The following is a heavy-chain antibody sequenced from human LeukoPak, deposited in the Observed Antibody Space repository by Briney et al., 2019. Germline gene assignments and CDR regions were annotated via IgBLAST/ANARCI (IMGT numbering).Heavy chain of an antibody. CDR1: GFTFDDYA. D-gene: IGHD6-13*01. V-gene: IGHV3-9*03. J-gene: IGHJ4*02. Sequence: AGGSLRLSCAASGFTFDDYAMHWVRQAPGKGLEWVSGISWNSGSIGYADSVKGRFTISRDNAKNSLYLQMNSLRAEDMALYYCAKAAGPYIATADYWGQGTLVTVSS. CDR2: ISWNSGSI. CDR3: AKAAGPYIATADY.